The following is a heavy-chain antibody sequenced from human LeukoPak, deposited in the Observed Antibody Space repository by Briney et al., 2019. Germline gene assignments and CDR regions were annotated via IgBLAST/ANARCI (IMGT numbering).Heavy chain of an antibody. D-gene: IGHD1-26*01. CDR3: AKVAHSGSYGLFDS. CDR2: ISSNGGST. CDR1: GFTFSDFA. V-gene: IGHV3-23*01. J-gene: IGHJ4*02. Sequence: GGSLRLPCAASGFTFSDFAMSWVRHTPGKGLQWVSAISSNGGSTYYADSVKGRFTVSRDMSTNTLYLRMNSLRAGDTAVYYCAKVAHSGSYGLFDSWGQGALVTVSS.